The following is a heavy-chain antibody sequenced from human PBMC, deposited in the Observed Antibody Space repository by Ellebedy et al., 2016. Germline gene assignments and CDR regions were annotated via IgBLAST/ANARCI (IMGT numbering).Heavy chain of an antibody. D-gene: IGHD2-2*01. CDR2: INHSGST. V-gene: IGHV4-34*01. CDR1: GGSFSGYY. CDR3: AREYQLLFDY. J-gene: IGHJ4*02. Sequence: SETLSLXXAVYGGSFSGYYWSWIRQPPGKGLEWIGEINHSGSTNYNPSLKSRVTISVDTSKNQFSLKLSSVTAADTAVYYCAREYQLLFDYWGQGTLVTVSS.